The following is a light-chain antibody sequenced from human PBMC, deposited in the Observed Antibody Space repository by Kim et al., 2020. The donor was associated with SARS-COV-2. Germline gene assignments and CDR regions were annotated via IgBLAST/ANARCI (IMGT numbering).Light chain of an antibody. J-gene: IGLJ3*02. CDR1: SGHSTYT. V-gene: IGLV4-69*01. Sequence: ASVKRTCTLSSGHSTYTIAWHQQQPEKGPRYLMKVNSDGSHSKGDGIPDRFSGSSSGAERYLTISSLQSDDEADYYCQTWGTGFRMFGGGTQLTVL. CDR3: QTWGTGFRM. CDR2: VNSDGSH.